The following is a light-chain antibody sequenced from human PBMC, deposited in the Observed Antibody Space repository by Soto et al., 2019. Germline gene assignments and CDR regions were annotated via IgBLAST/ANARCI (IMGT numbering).Light chain of an antibody. J-gene: IGLJ1*01. CDR1: NIGSKS. Sequence: SYELTQPPSVSVAPGKTARITCGGNNIGSKSVHWYQQKPGQAPVLVIYYDSDRPSGIPERFSGSNSGNTATLTISRDEAGDEADYYCQVWDSSSDHSYVFGTGTKVTVL. CDR3: QVWDSSSDHSYV. CDR2: YDS. V-gene: IGLV3-21*04.